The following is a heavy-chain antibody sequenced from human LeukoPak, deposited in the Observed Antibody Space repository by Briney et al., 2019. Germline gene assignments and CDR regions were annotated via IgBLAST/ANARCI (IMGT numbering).Heavy chain of an antibody. CDR3: AGVLWFGNPPHY. CDR1: GFTFSDYD. D-gene: IGHD3-10*01. J-gene: IGHJ4*02. Sequence: GGSLRLSCAASGFTFSDYDMSWIRQAPGKGLEWVSYISSSGSAIYYADSVKGRFTISRDNAKNSLCLQMNSLRAEDTAVYYCAGVLWFGNPPHYWGQGTLVTVSS. V-gene: IGHV3-11*01. CDR2: ISSSGSAI.